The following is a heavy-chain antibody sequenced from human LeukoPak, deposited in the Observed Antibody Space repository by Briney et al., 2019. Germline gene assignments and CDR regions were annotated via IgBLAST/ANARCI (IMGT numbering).Heavy chain of an antibody. CDR1: GFTFSSYW. V-gene: IGHV3-74*01. CDR2: ISIDGSTT. J-gene: IGHJ4*02. CDR3: AKVITSGSYHFDY. D-gene: IGHD1-26*01. Sequence: GGSLRLSCVGSGFTFSSYWMHWVRQGPGKGLEWVSRISIDGSTTTYADSVKGRFTISRDNAKNTAYLQMNGLRAEDTAVYYCAKVITSGSYHFDYWGQGTLVTVSS.